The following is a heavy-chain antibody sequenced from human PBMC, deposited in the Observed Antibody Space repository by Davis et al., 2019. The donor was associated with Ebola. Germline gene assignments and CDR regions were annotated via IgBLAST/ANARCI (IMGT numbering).Heavy chain of an antibody. D-gene: IGHD3-10*01. CDR3: ARDVEVVGIAAGSYLYYYYGMDV. J-gene: IGHJ6*02. V-gene: IGHV1-18*01. Sequence: ASVTVSCKASGYTFTSCGISWVRQAPGQGLEWMGWISAYNGNTNYEQKPQGRVTMTTDTPTSTAYMELRSLRSDDTAVYYCARDVEVVGIAAGSYLYYYYGMDVWGQGTTVTVSS. CDR1: GYTFTSCG. CDR2: ISAYNGNT.